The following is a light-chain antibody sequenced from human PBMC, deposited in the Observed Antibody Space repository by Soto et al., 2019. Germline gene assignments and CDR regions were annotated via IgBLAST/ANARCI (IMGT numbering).Light chain of an antibody. V-gene: IGLV1-40*01. CDR3: LSFDSSLSVV. J-gene: IGLJ2*01. CDR1: SSNIGAGYD. Sequence: QSVLTQPPSVSGAPGQRVTISCTGSSSNIGAGYDVHWYQQLPGRAPKLLIYGNTNRPSGVPDRFSGSKSGTSASLAITGHPAEDEADYYCLSFDSSLSVVFGGGTKLTVL. CDR2: GNT.